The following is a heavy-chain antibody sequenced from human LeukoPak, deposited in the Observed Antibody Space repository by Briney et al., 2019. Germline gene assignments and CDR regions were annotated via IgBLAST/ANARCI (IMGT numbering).Heavy chain of an antibody. CDR1: GFTFSSYA. CDR2: ISGSGGST. V-gene: IGHV3-23*01. Sequence: GGSLRLSCAASGFTFSSYAMSWVRQAPGKGLEWVSAISGSGGSTYYADSAKGRFTISRDNSKNTLYLQMNSLRAEDTAVYYCAPNPLRYFDLGMDVWGQGTTVTVSS. J-gene: IGHJ6*02. CDR3: APNPLRYFDLGMDV. D-gene: IGHD3-9*01.